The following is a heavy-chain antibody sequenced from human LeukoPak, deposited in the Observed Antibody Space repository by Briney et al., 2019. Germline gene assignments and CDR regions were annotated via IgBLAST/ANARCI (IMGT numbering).Heavy chain of an antibody. Sequence: SCKASGYTFTGYYMHWVRQAPGQGLEYVSAISGDGSNTYYAKSVKGRFTISRDNSKNTLYLQMDSLRPDDMAIYYCARGPIAVAGTGPFDFWGQGTLVTVSS. D-gene: IGHD6-19*01. CDR3: ARGPIAVAGTGPFDF. CDR1: GYTFTGYY. J-gene: IGHJ4*02. V-gene: IGHV3-64*01. CDR2: ISGDGSNT.